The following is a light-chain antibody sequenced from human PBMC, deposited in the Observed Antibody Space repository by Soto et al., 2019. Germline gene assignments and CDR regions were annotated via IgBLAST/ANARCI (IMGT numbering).Light chain of an antibody. J-gene: IGKJ5*01. Sequence: DIVLTHSALTLTLSPRGRGTLSCRXSQSVSSTYLAWYHQKPGQAPRLLIYGASSRATGIPDRFSGSGSGTDFTLTISRLEPEDFAVYYCQQYGSSPVTFGQGTRLEIK. CDR1: QSVSSTY. CDR2: GAS. CDR3: QQYGSSPVT. V-gene: IGKV3-20*01.